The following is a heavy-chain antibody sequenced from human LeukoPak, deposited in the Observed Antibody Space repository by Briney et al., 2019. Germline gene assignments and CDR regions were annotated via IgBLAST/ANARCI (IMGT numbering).Heavy chain of an antibody. CDR2: IYYSGST. CDR1: GGSISSYY. D-gene: IGHD3-22*01. J-gene: IGHJ4*02. Sequence: SETLSLTCTVSGGSISSYYWSWIRQPPGKGLEWIGYIYYSGSTNYNPSLKSRVTISLDTSKNQFSLKLSSVPAADAAVYYCARDDYYDSSAIFDYWGQGTLVTVSS. CDR3: ARDDYYDSSAIFDY. V-gene: IGHV4-59*01.